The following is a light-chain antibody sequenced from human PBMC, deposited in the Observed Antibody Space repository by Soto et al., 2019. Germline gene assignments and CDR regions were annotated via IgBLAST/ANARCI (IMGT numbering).Light chain of an antibody. Sequence: DSQMTLYHSTLSASVGDRVTITCRASQSISSWLAWYQQKPGKAPKLLIYDASSLESGVPSRFSGSGSGTDFTLTISSLQPEDFATYYCQQANIFPIPFCQVALLEIK. CDR1: QSISSW. CDR2: DAS. CDR3: QQANIFPIP. V-gene: IGKV1-5*01. J-gene: IGKJ5*01.